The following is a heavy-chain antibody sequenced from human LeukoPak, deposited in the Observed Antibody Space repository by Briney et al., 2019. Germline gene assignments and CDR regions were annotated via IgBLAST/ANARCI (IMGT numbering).Heavy chain of an antibody. CDR2: ITNSGGDT. CDR1: GFTFSNYA. V-gene: IGHV3-23*01. CDR3: AKDRLWLSGDYDQDGFDI. J-gene: IGHJ3*02. Sequence: HPGGSLRLSCVASGFTFSNYAMNWVRQAPGKGLEWVSGITNSGGDTYFADSVKGRFTTSRDNSKNTLYLQMTSLRAEDTAVYYCAKDRLWLSGDYDQDGFDIWGQGTMVTVSS. D-gene: IGHD4-17*01.